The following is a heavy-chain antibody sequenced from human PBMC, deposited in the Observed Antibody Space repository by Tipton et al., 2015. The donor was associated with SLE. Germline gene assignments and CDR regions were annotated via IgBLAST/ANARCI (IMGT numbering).Heavy chain of an antibody. CDR3: ARHVIPDISWTTIDY. CDR2: ISYSGST. V-gene: IGHV4-39*07. Sequence: TLSLTCAVSGGSVSGSPYWWGWIRQPPGQGLEWIGSISYSGSTYYNPSLRSRVAISIDTSKNQFSLQLTSVTAADTAVYYCARHVIPDISWTTIDYWGQGTLVNVSS. D-gene: IGHD6-13*01. J-gene: IGHJ4*02. CDR1: GGSVSGSPYW.